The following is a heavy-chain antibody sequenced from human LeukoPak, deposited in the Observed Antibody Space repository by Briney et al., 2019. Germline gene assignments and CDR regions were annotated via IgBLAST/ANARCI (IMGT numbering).Heavy chain of an antibody. CDR3: ARGDYYYGMDV. CDR1: GGSISSSSYY. V-gene: IGHV4-39*07. CDR2: IYYSGST. Sequence: SETLSLTCTVSGGSISSSSYYWGWIRQPPGKGLEWIGSIYYSGSTYYNPSLKSRVTISVDTSKNQFSLKLSSVTTADTAVYYCARGDYYYGMDVWGQGTTVTVSS. J-gene: IGHJ6*02.